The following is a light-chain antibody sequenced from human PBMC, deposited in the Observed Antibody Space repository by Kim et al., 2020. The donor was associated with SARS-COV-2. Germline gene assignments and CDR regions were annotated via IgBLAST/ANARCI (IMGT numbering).Light chain of an antibody. Sequence: ATLSLAAGEQATLSCRASQRIDAKLAWYQQKPGQRPRLLFFDVSTRATGIPARCSGSGSGTDFTLTISSLEPEDLAFYYCQYSTSFGGGTKVDIK. CDR3: QYSTS. V-gene: IGKV3-11*01. CDR2: DVS. J-gene: IGKJ4*01. CDR1: QRIDAK.